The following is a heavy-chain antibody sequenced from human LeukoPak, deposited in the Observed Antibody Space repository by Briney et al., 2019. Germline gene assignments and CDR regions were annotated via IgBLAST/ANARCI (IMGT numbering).Heavy chain of an antibody. CDR1: GFTFDDYG. CDR2: INWNGGST. Sequence: GGSLRLSCAASGFTFDDYGMSWVRQAPGKGLEWVSGINWNGGSTGYADSVKGRFTISRDNAKNSLYLQMNSLRAEDTALYYCARAHGGSYYLSHMDVWGKGTTVTVSS. V-gene: IGHV3-20*04. J-gene: IGHJ6*03. CDR3: ARAHGGSYYLSHMDV. D-gene: IGHD1-26*01.